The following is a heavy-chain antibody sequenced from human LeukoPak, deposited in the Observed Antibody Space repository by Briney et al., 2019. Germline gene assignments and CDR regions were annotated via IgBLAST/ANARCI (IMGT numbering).Heavy chain of an antibody. Sequence: VASVKVSCKASGYTFTSYGISWVRQAPGQGLEWMGWISAYNGNTNYAQKLQGRVTMTTDTSTSTAYMELRSLRSDDTAVYYCARVLSWEVATNGQDALDIWGQGTMVTVSS. CDR3: ARVLSWEVATNGQDALDI. CDR2: ISAYNGNT. J-gene: IGHJ3*02. CDR1: GYTFTSYG. V-gene: IGHV1-18*01. D-gene: IGHD5-24*01.